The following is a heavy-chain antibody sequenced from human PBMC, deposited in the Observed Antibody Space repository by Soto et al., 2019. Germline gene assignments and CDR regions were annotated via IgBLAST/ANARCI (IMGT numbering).Heavy chain of an antibody. V-gene: IGHV4-31*03. J-gene: IGHJ5*02. CDR3: ARVSATGTRWFDP. CDR2: INYRGTT. D-gene: IGHD6-13*01. Sequence: QVRLQESGPGLVKPSQTLSLTCTVSGGSTTSGAYYWGWVRQQPGKGPERIAYINYRGTTYYNPSLKSRVTMSIETSKNYFSLNVTSLSAADTAVYYCARVSATGTRWFDPWGQGTLVTVSS. CDR1: GGSTTSGAYY.